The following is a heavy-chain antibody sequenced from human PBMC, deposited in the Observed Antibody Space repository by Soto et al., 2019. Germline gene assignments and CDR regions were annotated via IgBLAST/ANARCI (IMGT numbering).Heavy chain of an antibody. CDR2: ISGSGGST. D-gene: IGHD3-3*01. Sequence: EVQLLESGGGLVQPGGSLRLSCAASGFTFSSYAMSWVRQAPGKGLEWVSAISGSGGSTYYADSVKGRFTISRDNSKNTLYLQMNSLRAEDTALDYCAKGFDCWGGPGDCWGQGTLVIVSS. CDR1: GFTFSSYA. J-gene: IGHJ4*02. V-gene: IGHV3-23*01. CDR3: AKGFDCWGGPGDC.